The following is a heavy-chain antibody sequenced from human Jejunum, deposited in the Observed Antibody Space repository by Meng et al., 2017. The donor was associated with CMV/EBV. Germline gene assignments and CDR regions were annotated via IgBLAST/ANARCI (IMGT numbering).Heavy chain of an antibody. D-gene: IGHD2/OR15-2a*01. J-gene: IGHJ4*02. V-gene: IGHV3-21*04. Sequence: DVQLVGSGWSTVKPVGSMRLSCATSRFTFSNFYINWVRQAPGKGLEWISSISGSGYNIYYADSVRGRFTISRDNSKNTLYLQMNSLRAEDTALYYCAAVGTTPEWGQGTLVTVSS. CDR3: AAVGTTPE. CDR1: RFTFSNFY. CDR2: ISGSGYNI.